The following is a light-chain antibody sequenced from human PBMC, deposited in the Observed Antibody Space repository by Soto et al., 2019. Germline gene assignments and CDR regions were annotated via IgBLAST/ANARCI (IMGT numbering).Light chain of an antibody. CDR3: QHFGSSPPVT. CDR1: QSVINTN. Sequence: EILLTQYPGTQSLSPGERATLSCRASQSVINTNLAWYQQKPGQAPRLLIHGASSRSTGITDRFSVSGSGTHSTLTISVLEPEDFQVYYCQHFGSSPPVTFGGGTTGEIK. V-gene: IGKV3-20*01. CDR2: GAS. J-gene: IGKJ4*01.